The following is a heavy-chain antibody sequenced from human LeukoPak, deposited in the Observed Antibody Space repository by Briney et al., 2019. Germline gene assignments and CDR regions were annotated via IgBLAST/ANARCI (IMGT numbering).Heavy chain of an antibody. CDR1: GGTFSSYA. CDR2: IIPIFGTA. CDR3: ARDSVSSSWFKNGMDV. V-gene: IGHV1-69*13. J-gene: IGHJ6*02. D-gene: IGHD6-13*01. Sequence: SVKVSCKASGGTFSSYAISWVRQAPGQGLEWMGGIIPIFGTANYAQKFQGRVTITADESTSTAYMELSGLRSEDTAVYYCARDSVSSSWFKNGMDVWGQGTTVTVSS.